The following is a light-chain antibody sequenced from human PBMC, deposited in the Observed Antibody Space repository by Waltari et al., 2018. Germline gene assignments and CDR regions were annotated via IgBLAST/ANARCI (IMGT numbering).Light chain of an antibody. Sequence: SYELTQPLSVSVALGQTARMTCGGNNIGRKNVHWYQQQPGHAPGLVIYRDSNRASGIPERFSGSNSGNTATLTISRAQAGDEADFYCQVWDSNTAVFGGGTKLTVL. CDR3: QVWDSNTAV. CDR2: RDS. J-gene: IGLJ2*01. V-gene: IGLV3-9*01. CDR1: NIGRKN.